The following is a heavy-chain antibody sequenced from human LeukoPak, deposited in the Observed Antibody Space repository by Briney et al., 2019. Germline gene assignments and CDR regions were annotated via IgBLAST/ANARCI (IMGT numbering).Heavy chain of an antibody. D-gene: IGHD6-13*01. V-gene: IGHV1-24*01. J-gene: IGHJ4*02. CDR1: GYTFTGYY. CDR3: TTVIAAAGPYYFDF. Sequence: ASVKVSCKASGYTFTGYYMHWVRQAPGKGLEWMGGFDPEDGETVYAQKFEGRVTMTEDTATDTAYIELSNLRSEDTAFYYCTTVIAAAGPYYFDFWGQGALVTVSS. CDR2: FDPEDGET.